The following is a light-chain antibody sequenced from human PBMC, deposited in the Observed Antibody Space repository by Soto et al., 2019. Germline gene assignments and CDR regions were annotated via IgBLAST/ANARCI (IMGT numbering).Light chain of an antibody. CDR3: QQRSNWPPRYT. J-gene: IGKJ2*01. CDR2: DAS. V-gene: IGKV3-11*01. Sequence: EIELTQSPATLSLSPGERATLSCRASQSASSYLAWYQQKPGQAPRLLIYDASNRATGIPARFSGSGSGTDFTLTISSLEPEDFAVYYCQQRSNWPPRYTFGQGTKLEIK. CDR1: QSASSY.